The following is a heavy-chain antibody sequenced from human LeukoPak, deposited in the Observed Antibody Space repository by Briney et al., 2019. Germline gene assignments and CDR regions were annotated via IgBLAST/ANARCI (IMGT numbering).Heavy chain of an antibody. Sequence: SETLSLTCAVYGGSFSGYYWSWIRQPPGKGLEWIGEINHSGSTNYNPSLKSRVTISVDTSKNQFSLKLSSVTAADTAVYYCARGFPILAARYCFDYWGQGTLVTVSS. D-gene: IGHD6-25*01. CDR1: GGSFSGYY. V-gene: IGHV4-34*01. J-gene: IGHJ4*02. CDR2: INHSGST. CDR3: ARGFPILAARYCFDY.